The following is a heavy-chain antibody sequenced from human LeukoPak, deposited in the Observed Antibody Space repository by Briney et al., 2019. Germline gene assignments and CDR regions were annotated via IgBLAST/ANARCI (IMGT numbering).Heavy chain of an antibody. D-gene: IGHD1-26*01. Sequence: GGSLRLSCAASGFTFSSYAMSWIRQGPGKGLECISTISSDGGSTYYANSVKGRFTISRDNSKNTLYLQMGSLRAEDMAVYYCARGRQGAKTRYFDLWGRGTRVTVSS. CDR2: ISSDGGST. CDR3: ARGRQGAKTRYFDL. CDR1: GFTFSSYA. J-gene: IGHJ2*01. V-gene: IGHV3-64*01.